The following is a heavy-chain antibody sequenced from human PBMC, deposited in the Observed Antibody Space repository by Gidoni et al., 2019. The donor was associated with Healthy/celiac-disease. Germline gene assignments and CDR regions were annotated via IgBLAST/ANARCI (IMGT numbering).Heavy chain of an antibody. CDR3: ARGRYYDSSGYIRYVRYYGMDV. V-gene: IGHV4-34*01. D-gene: IGHD3-22*01. J-gene: IGHJ6*02. Sequence: QVQLQQWGAGLLKPSETLSLTCAVYGGSFSGYYWSWIRQPPGKGLEWIGEINHSGSTNYNPSLKSRVTISVDTSKNQFSLKLSSVTAADTAVYYCARGRYYDSSGYIRYVRYYGMDVWGQGTTVTVSS. CDR1: GGSFSGYY. CDR2: INHSGST.